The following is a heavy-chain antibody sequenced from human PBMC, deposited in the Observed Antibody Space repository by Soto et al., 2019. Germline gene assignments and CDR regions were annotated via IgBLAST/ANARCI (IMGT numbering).Heavy chain of an antibody. J-gene: IGHJ4*02. CDR3: ARRRIVTTTNFDY. CDR1: GGSFSGYY. Sequence: SLTCAVYGGSFSGYYWSWIRQPPGKGLEWIGHIFHTGATYQNPTLKSRLRMSVDTSKNQFSLNLSSVTATDTAVYYCARRRIVTTTNFDYWGQGTLVTVSS. V-gene: IGHV4-34*12. CDR2: IFHTGAT. D-gene: IGHD1-26*01.